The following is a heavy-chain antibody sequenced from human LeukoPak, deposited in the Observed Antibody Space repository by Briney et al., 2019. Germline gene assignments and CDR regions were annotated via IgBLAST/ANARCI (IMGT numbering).Heavy chain of an antibody. CDR3: ARECCSSTSCYFDY. V-gene: IGHV1-69*05. CDR2: IIPIFGTA. Sequence: SVQVSCKASGGTFISYAINWVRQAPGQGLEWMGWIIPIFGTANYAQKFQGRVTITTDESTSNAHLELNSLRSEDTAVYFCARECCSSTSCYFDYWGQGTLVTVSS. J-gene: IGHJ4*02. CDR1: GGTFISYA. D-gene: IGHD2-2*01.